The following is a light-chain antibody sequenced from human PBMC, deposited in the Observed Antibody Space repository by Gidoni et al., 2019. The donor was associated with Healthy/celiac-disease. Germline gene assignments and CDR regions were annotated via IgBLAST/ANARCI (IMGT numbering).Light chain of an antibody. CDR3: QQSYSTPQVT. CDR2: AAS. J-gene: IGKJ5*01. V-gene: IGKV1-39*01. CDR1: QSISSY. Sequence: DIQMTQSPSSLSASVGDRVTITCRASQSISSYLNWYQQKPGKAPKLLIYAASSLQSGVPSRFSGSGSVTDFTLTISSLQPEDFAPYYCQQSYSTPQVTFGQGTRLEIK.